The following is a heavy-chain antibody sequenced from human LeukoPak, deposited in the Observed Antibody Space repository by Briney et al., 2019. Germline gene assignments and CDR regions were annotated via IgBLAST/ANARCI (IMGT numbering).Heavy chain of an antibody. D-gene: IGHD6-6*01. CDR1: GGSFSGYY. Sequence: SETLSLTCAVYGGSFSGYYWSWIRQPPGKGLEWIGEINHSGSTNYNPSLKSRVTVSVDTSKNQFSLKLSSVTAADTAVYYCAGVSSTWYSSSPRYSYYYMDVWGKGTTVTVSS. CDR3: AGVSSTWYSSSPRYSYYYMDV. CDR2: INHSGST. V-gene: IGHV4-34*01. J-gene: IGHJ6*03.